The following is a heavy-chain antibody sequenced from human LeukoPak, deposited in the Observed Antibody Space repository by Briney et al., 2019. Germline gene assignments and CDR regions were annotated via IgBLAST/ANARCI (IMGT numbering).Heavy chain of an antibody. J-gene: IGHJ4*02. V-gene: IGHV3-48*02. CDR3: ARMIDYNYGYAFDF. D-gene: IGHD5-18*01. Sequence: GGSLRLSCAASGFTFSSYTMNWVRQAPGKGLEWVSYISTGGSISYADSVKGRFTISRDNAKNSLYLQMNSLRDEDTAVNYCARMIDYNYGYAFDFWGQGTLVTVSS. CDR1: GFTFSSYT. CDR2: ISTGGSI.